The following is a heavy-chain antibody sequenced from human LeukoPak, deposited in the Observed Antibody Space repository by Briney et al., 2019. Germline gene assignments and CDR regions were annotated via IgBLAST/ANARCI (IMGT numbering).Heavy chain of an antibody. CDR2: INHDGSLK. CDR3: ARAAYSSTWYSRYFDL. CDR1: GFTFSSYG. V-gene: IGHV3-7*01. D-gene: IGHD6-13*01. J-gene: IGHJ2*01. Sequence: GGSLRLSCAASGFTFSSYGMSWVRQAPGKGLEWVANINHDGSLKYYVDSVKGRFTISRENAKNSLYLQMNSLRAGDTAVYYCARAAYSSTWYSRYFDLWGRGTLVTVSS.